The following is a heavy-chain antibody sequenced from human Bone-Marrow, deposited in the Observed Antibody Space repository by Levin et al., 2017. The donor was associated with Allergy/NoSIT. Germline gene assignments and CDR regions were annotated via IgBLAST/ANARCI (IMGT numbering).Heavy chain of an antibody. CDR2: ISGSRTFI. V-gene: IGHV3-11*01. CDR3: ARRAYCSSSICPRYNYYYFMDV. CDR1: GFTFSDYY. Sequence: RSGGSLRLSCAASGFTFSDYYMTWIRQAPGKGLEWLSHISGSRTFIYYADSVKGRFTISRDNAEKSLYLEMKSLGAEDTAVYYCARRAYCSSSICPRYNYYYFMDVWGQGTTVTVSS. D-gene: IGHD2-2*01. J-gene: IGHJ6*02.